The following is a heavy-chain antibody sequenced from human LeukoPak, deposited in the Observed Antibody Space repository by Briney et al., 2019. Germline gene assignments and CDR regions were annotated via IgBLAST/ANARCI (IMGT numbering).Heavy chain of an antibody. D-gene: IGHD3-22*01. J-gene: IGHJ4*02. CDR3: ARDIRGGYYYDSSGYPDY. Sequence: GASVKVSCKASGYTFTGYYMHWVRQAPGQGLEWMGWINPSSGGTNYAQKFQGRVTMTRDTSISTAYMELSRLRSDDTAVYYCARDIRGGYYYDSSGYPDYWGQGTLVTVSS. CDR1: GYTFTGYY. CDR2: INPSSGGT. V-gene: IGHV1-2*02.